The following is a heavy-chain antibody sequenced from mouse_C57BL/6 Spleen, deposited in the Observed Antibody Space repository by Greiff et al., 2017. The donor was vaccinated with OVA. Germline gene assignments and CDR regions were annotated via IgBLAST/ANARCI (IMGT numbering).Heavy chain of an antibody. Sequence: QVQLQQPGAELVMPGASVKLSCKASGYTFTSYWMHWVKQRPGQGLEWIGEIDPSDSYTNYNQKFKGKSTLTVDKSSSTAYMQLSSLTSEDSAVYYCARYLGRDAWFAYWGQGTLVTVSA. D-gene: IGHD4-1*01. CDR3: ARYLGRDAWFAY. CDR1: GYTFTSYW. CDR2: IDPSDSYT. V-gene: IGHV1-69*01. J-gene: IGHJ3*01.